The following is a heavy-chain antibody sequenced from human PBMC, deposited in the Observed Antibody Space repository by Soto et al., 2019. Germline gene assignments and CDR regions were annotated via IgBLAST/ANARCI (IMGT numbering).Heavy chain of an antibody. J-gene: IGHJ6*02. CDR1: GGSISSNKW. CDR3: ARDDHIVVVPTSLGAMDV. D-gene: IGHD2-2*01. Sequence: SETLSLTCAVYGGSISSNKWWSWVRQPPGKGLEWIGEIYHSGSTNYNPSLKSRVTISLDKSKNQCSLKLTSVTAADSAVYYCARDDHIVVVPTSLGAMDVWGQGTTVTVSS. V-gene: IGHV4-4*02. CDR2: IYHSGST.